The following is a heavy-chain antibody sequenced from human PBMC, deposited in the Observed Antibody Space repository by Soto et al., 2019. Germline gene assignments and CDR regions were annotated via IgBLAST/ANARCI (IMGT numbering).Heavy chain of an antibody. CDR1: GGTISSSSYY. Sequence: SETLSLTCTVSGGTISSSSYYWGWIRQPPGKGLEWIGSIYYSGSTYYNPSLKSRVTISVDTSKNQFSLKLSPVTAADTAVYYCARQGSSGYYPFDYWGQGTLVTVSS. J-gene: IGHJ4*02. V-gene: IGHV4-39*01. CDR3: ARQGSSGYYPFDY. D-gene: IGHD3-22*01. CDR2: IYYSGST.